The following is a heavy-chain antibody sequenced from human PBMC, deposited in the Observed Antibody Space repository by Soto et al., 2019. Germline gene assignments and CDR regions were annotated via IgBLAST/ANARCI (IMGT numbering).Heavy chain of an antibody. CDR3: ARGEYDVVVMAGPPRGYQHASHGMDV. D-gene: IGHD2-15*01. J-gene: IGHJ6*02. CDR1: GGTFSTYA. Sequence: QAHLVQSGAAVKKPASSVKISCRSTGGTFSTYAFSWVLQAPGQGLEWVGGIIPMFATPIYAEKYQGRVKSTADDSTRTAKMEVTSLRSNNTAVYFCARGEYDVVVMAGPPRGYQHASHGMDVWGQETSVTVSS. V-gene: IGHV1-69*12. CDR2: IIPMFATP.